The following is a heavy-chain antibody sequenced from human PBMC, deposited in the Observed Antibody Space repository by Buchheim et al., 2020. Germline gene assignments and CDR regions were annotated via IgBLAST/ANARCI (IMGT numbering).Heavy chain of an antibody. CDR3: AKAGHCSGGSCYDFDLFDS. D-gene: IGHD2-15*01. J-gene: IGHJ4*02. CDR1: GFSFRSYA. CDR2: ITDSGGNT. V-gene: IGHV3-23*01. Sequence: EVQLLESGGDLVQPGGSLRLSCAASGFSFRSYAMTWVRQAPGKGLEWVSGITDSGGNTYYADSVKGRFTISRDNSRNTLPLQMNSLRAEDTAVYYCAKAGHCSGGSCYDFDLFDSWGQGTL.